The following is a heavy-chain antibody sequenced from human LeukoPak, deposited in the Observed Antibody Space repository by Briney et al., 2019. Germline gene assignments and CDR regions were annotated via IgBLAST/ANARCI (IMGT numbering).Heavy chain of an antibody. J-gene: IGHJ3*02. CDR2: IYTSGST. V-gene: IGHV4-61*02. CDR3: AKGTMTDAFDI. Sequence: SQTLSLTCTVSGGSISSGSYYWSWIRQPAGKGLEWIGRIYTSGSTNYNPSLKSRVTISVDTSKNQFSLKLSSVTAADTAVYYCAKGTMTDAFDIWGQGTMVTVSS. CDR1: GGSISSGSYY. D-gene: IGHD3-22*01.